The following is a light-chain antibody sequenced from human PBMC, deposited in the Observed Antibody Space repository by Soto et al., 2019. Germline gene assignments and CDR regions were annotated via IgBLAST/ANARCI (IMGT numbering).Light chain of an antibody. J-gene: IGKJ4*01. CDR3: QYRGIWPPGAT. Sequence: EIVLTQSPVTLSLSPGERATLSCRASQSINNYLAWYQQKPGQPPRLLIYDASNRATAIPVRFSGSGYGTDFTLTISSLEPEDSAVYYCQYRGIWPPGATFGGGTKGEIK. V-gene: IGKV3-11*01. CDR2: DAS. CDR1: QSINNY.